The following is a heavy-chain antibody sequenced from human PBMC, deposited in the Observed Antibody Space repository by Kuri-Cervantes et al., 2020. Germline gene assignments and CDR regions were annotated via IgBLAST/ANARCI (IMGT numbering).Heavy chain of an antibody. CDR3: ARPRGYYGSGSYYPATRPWYAFDI. CDR1: GGSFSDYY. Sequence: SETLSLTCAVYGGSFSDYYWSWIRQPPGKGLEWIGEINHSGSTNYNPSLKSRVTASVDTSKNQFSLKLSSVTAADTAVYYCARPRGYYGSGSYYPATRPWYAFDIWGQGTMVTVSS. J-gene: IGHJ3*02. D-gene: IGHD3-10*01. V-gene: IGHV4-34*01. CDR2: INHSGST.